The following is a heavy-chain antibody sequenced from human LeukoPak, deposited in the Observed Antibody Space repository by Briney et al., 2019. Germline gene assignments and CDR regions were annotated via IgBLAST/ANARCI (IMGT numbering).Heavy chain of an antibody. V-gene: IGHV3-21*04. J-gene: IGHJ4*02. CDR1: GFSFSDYS. D-gene: IGHD3-22*01. CDR2: ISSSGTYI. CDR3: AKSAAAGTYYDSSGYYYSD. Sequence: GGSLRLSCAASGFSFSDYSINWVRQAPGKGLEWVSSISSSGTYIYYADSVKGRFTISRDNAKNSLYLQMNSLRAEDTAVYYCAKSAAAGTYYDSSGYYYSDWGQGTLVTVSS.